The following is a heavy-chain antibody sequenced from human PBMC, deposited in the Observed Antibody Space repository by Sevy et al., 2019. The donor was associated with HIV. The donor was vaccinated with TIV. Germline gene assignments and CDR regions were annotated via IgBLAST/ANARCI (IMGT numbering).Heavy chain of an antibody. CDR2: ISYDGTNK. CDR3: ARDPYGSGIRNWFDP. D-gene: IGHD3-10*01. Sequence: GESLKISCAPSGFTFSNYAMHRVRQAPGKGLEWVALISYDGTNKYYAESVKGRFTISRDNSKKTLYLQMNSLRVEDTAVYYCARDPYGSGIRNWFDPWGQGTLVTVSS. V-gene: IGHV3-30-3*01. J-gene: IGHJ5*02. CDR1: GFTFSNYA.